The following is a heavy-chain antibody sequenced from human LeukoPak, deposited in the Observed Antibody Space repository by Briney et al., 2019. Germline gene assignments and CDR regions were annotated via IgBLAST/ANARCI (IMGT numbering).Heavy chain of an antibody. CDR1: GGSFSGYY. Sequence: SETLSLTCAVYGGSFSGYYWSWIRQPPGKGLEWIGEINHSGSTNYNSSLKSRVTISVDTSKNQFSLKLSSVTAADTAVYYCAGGRSYYVKDAFDIWGQGTMVTVSS. D-gene: IGHD1-26*01. CDR3: AGGRSYYVKDAFDI. V-gene: IGHV4-34*01. CDR2: INHSGST. J-gene: IGHJ3*02.